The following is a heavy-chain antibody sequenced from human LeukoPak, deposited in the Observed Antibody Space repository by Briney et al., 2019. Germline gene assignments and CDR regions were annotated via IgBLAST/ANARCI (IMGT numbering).Heavy chain of an antibody. CDR1: GFTVSSNY. CDR3: ARSLRVRGVPDYMDV. Sequence: GGSLRLSCAASGFTVSSNYMSWVRQAPGKGLEWVSIIYSGGSTFYADSVKGRFTISRDNSKNTLYLQMNSLRAEDTAVYYCARSLRVRGVPDYMDVWGKGTTVTISS. CDR2: IYSGGST. D-gene: IGHD3-10*01. J-gene: IGHJ6*03. V-gene: IGHV3-53*01.